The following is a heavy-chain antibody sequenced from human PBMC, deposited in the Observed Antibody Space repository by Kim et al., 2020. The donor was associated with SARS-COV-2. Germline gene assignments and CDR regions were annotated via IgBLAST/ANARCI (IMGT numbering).Heavy chain of an antibody. Sequence: GESLKISCKGSGYSFTSYWIGWVRQMPGKGLEWMGIIYPGDSDTRYSPSFQGQVTITADKSISTAYLQWSSLKAPDTAMYYCARSPAARAYYYDSSGYYYFDYWGQGTLVTVSS. D-gene: IGHD3-22*01. CDR1: GYSFTSYW. V-gene: IGHV5-51*01. CDR2: IYPGDSDT. J-gene: IGHJ4*02. CDR3: ARSPAARAYYYDSSGYYYFDY.